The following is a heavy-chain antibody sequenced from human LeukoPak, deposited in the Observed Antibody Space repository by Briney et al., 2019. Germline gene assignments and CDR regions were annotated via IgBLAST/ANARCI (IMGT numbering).Heavy chain of an antibody. CDR3: AKDMNSWRDGSGLGDYFDY. CDR1: GCTFSSYA. D-gene: IGHD5-24*01. CDR2: TSGSGRSI. Sequence: PGGSLRLSCAASGCTFSSYAMSWVRQAPGKGLEWVSGTSGSGRSIHYADSVKGRFTISRDNSKNTLYLQMNSLRADDTAVYYCAKDMNSWRDGSGLGDYFDYWGQGTLVTVSS. J-gene: IGHJ4*02. V-gene: IGHV3-23*01.